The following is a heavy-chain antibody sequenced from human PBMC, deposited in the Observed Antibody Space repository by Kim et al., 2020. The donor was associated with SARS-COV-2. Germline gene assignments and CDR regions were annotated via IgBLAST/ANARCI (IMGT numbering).Heavy chain of an antibody. CDR1: GFTFSSYA. CDR3: AGFPNYYGMDV. Sequence: GGSLRLSCAASGFTFSSYAMSWVRQAPGKGLEWVSVIYSGGSSTYYADSVKGRFAISRDNSKNTLYLQMNSLRAEDTAVYYCAGFPNYYGMDVWGQGTTV. J-gene: IGHJ6*02. CDR2: IYSGGSST. V-gene: IGHV3-23*03.